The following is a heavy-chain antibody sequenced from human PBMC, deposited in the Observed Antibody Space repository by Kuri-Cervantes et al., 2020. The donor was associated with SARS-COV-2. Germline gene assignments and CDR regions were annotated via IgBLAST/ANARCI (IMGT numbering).Heavy chain of an antibody. CDR1: GFTVSSNY. V-gene: IGHV3-53*01. Sequence: GGSLRLSCAASGFTVSSNYMSWVRQAPGKGLEWVSVIYSGGSTYYADSVKGRFTISRDNSKNTLYLQMNSLRAEDTAVYYCARHARRGYSYGPWDYWGQGTLVTVSS. J-gene: IGHJ4*02. D-gene: IGHD5-18*01. CDR3: ARHARRGYSYGPWDY. CDR2: IYSGGST.